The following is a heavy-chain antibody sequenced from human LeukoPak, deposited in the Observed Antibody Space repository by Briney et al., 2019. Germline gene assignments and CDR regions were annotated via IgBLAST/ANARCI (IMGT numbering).Heavy chain of an antibody. CDR3: ANQRDYGLDV. CDR1: GFTSSSYW. J-gene: IGHJ6*02. Sequence: PRGSPRLSCAASGFTSSSYWMHTVRQAPGKGPVWVSRINSDGSSTNYAGSVKGRFTISRDNAKSTLYLQMNSLRAEDTAVCYRANQRDYGLDVWGQETTVSVS. V-gene: IGHV3-74*01. CDR2: INSDGSST.